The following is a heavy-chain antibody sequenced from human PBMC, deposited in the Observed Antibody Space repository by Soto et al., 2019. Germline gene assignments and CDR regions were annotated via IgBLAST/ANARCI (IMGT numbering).Heavy chain of an antibody. D-gene: IGHD2-21*01. CDR1: GYTFTNYG. Sequence: ASVKVSCKASGYTFTNYGINWVRQAPGQGLEWMGWINVYNGNTNYAQSLQGRVIMTTDTSMNTAYMELRSLRSDDTAVYYCARDPLIVAVSSDYGMDVWGQGTPVTVSS. CDR3: ARDPLIVAVSSDYGMDV. CDR2: INVYNGNT. V-gene: IGHV1-18*01. J-gene: IGHJ6*02.